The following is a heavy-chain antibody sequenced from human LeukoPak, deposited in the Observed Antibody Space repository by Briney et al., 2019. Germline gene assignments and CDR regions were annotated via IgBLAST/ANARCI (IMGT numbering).Heavy chain of an antibody. J-gene: IGHJ6*03. V-gene: IGHV3-30*02. CDR2: IRYDGSNK. CDR1: GFTFSSYG. D-gene: IGHD5-12*01. CDR3: AKCRGYSGYDYDYYYYMDV. Sequence: GGSLRLSCAASGFTFSSYGMHWVRQAPGKGLEWVAFIRYDGSNKYYADSVKGRFTISRDNSKNTLYLQMNSLRAEDTAVYYCAKCRGYSGYDYDYYYYMDVWGKGTTVTISS.